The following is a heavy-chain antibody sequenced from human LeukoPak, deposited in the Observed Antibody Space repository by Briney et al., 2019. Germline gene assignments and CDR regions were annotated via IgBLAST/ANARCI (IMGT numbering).Heavy chain of an antibody. J-gene: IGHJ4*02. CDR2: IYYSGST. CDR1: GGSISSSSYY. D-gene: IGHD5-18*01. CDR3: ARSGMVTWYFDY. V-gene: IGHV4-39*07. Sequence: PSETLSLTCTVSGGSISSSSYYWGWIRQPPGKGLEWIGSIYYSGSTYYNPSLKSRVTISVDTSKNQFSLKLSSVTAADTAVYYCARSGMVTWYFDYWGQGTLVTVSS.